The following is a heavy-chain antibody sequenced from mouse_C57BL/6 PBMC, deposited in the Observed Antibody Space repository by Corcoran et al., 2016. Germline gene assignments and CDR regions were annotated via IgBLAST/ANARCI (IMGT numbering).Heavy chain of an antibody. J-gene: IGHJ1*03. CDR3: ARGGGTTVVATRYFDV. CDR2: ISYDGSN. CDR1: GYSITSGYY. V-gene: IGHV3-6*01. D-gene: IGHD1-1*01. Sequence: DVQLQESGPGLVKPSQSLSLTCSVTGYSITSGYYWNWIRQFPGNKLEWMGYISYDGSNNYNPSLKNRISITRDTSKNQVFLKLNSVTTEDTATYYCARGGGTTVVATRYFDVWGTGTTVTVSS.